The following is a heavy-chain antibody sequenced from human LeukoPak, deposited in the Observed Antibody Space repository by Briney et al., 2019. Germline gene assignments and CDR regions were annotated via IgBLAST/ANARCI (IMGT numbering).Heavy chain of an antibody. CDR1: GYTFTSYA. J-gene: IGHJ6*02. D-gene: IGHD3-10*01. Sequence: ASVKVSCKASGYTFTSYAMHWVRQAPGQRLEWMGWINAGNRNTKYSQKFQGRVTITRDTSASTAYMELSSLRSEDTAVYYCARDMVRGVIGYYYGMDVWGQGTTVTVSS. CDR2: INAGNRNT. V-gene: IGHV1-3*01. CDR3: ARDMVRGVIGYYYGMDV.